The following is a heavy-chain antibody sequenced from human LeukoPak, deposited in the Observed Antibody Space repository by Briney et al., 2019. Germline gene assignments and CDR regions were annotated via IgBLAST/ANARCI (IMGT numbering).Heavy chain of an antibody. CDR2: IYYSGST. CDR1: GYSISSGYY. CDR3: ARYGDLTRPDAFDI. J-gene: IGHJ3*02. D-gene: IGHD4-17*01. V-gene: IGHV4-61*05. Sequence: SETLSLTCTVSGYSISSGYYWGWIRQPPGKGLEWIGYIYYSGSTNYNPSLKSRVTISVDTSKNQFSLKLSSVTAADTAVYYCARYGDLTRPDAFDIWGQGTMVTVSS.